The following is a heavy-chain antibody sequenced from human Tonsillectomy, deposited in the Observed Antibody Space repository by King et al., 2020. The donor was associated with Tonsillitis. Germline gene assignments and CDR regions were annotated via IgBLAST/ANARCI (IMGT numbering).Heavy chain of an antibody. CDR2: ISSSSSYI. Sequence: VQLVESGGGLVKPGGSLRLSCAASGFTFSSYSMNWVRQAPGKGLEWVSSISSSSSYIYYTDSVKGRFTISRDNAKNSLYLQMNSLRAEDTAVYYCARGFTHHYSTSWYFDYWGQGTLVTVSS. V-gene: IGHV3-21*01. CDR1: GFTFSSYS. J-gene: IGHJ4*02. D-gene: IGHD6-13*01. CDR3: ARGFTHHYSTSWYFDY.